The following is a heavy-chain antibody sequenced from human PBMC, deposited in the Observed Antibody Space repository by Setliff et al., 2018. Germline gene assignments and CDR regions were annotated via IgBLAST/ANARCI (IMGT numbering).Heavy chain of an antibody. CDR3: ARGAWFGALTIGGWIDP. CDR1: GYSFTNYF. V-gene: IGHV1-46*01. Sequence: ASVKVSCKTSGYSFTNYFIHWVRQAPGQGLEWMGVIDPSGDTTSFAQRFQGRVSLTSDTSTTTIYMELSSLRSEDTAIYYCARGAWFGALTIGGWIDPWGQGTLVTISS. D-gene: IGHD3-10*01. J-gene: IGHJ5*02. CDR2: IDPSGDTT.